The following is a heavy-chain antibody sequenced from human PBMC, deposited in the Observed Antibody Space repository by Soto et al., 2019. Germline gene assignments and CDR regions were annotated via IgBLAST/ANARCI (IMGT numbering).Heavy chain of an antibody. CDR2: VSYSGST. D-gene: IGHD6-13*01. CDR3: ARERLAAAGAGLNY. V-gene: IGHV4-59*01. Sequence: QVQLQESGPGLVKPSETLSLTCTLSRGSLSTYYWSWIRQPPGKGLEWIGYVSYSGSTNYNPSLKNRVTISLDTSRNQFSLKVTSVSDEDTALYYCARERLAAAGAGLNYWGQGTLVTVSS. CDR1: RGSLSTYY. J-gene: IGHJ4*02.